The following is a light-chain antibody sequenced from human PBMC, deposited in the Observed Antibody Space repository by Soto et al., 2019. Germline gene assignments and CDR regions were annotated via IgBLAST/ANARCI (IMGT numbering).Light chain of an antibody. V-gene: IGKV3-11*01. CDR2: GAS. CDR1: PSVTNF. Sequence: EIVLTQSPATLSLSPGERATLSCRASPSVTNFLAWYQQKPGQAPRLLIFGASTRATDIPARFSGSGSGTEFTLTISSLQSEDFAVYYCQQRSNWPRTFGQGTKVDIK. CDR3: QQRSNWPRT. J-gene: IGKJ1*01.